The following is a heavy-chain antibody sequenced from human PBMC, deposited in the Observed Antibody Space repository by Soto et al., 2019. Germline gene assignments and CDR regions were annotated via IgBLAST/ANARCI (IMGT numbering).Heavy chain of an antibody. D-gene: IGHD2-15*01. CDR1: GGTFSSYA. CDR2: IIPIFGTA. CDR3: ARDRCGGSCDLPLPKAFDI. J-gene: IGHJ3*02. V-gene: IGHV1-69*13. Sequence: ASVKVSCKASGGTFSSYAISWVRQAPGQGLEWMGGIIPIFGTANYAQKFQGRVTITADESTSTAYMELSSLRSEDTAVYYCARDRCGGSCDLPLPKAFDIWGQGTMVTVAS.